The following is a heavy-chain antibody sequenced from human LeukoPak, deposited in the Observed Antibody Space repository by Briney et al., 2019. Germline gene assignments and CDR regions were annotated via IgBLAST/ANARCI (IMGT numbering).Heavy chain of an antibody. V-gene: IGHV4-61*02. J-gene: IGHJ6*03. CDR3: ARDGSRLEWSTYYYYYYMDV. D-gene: IGHD3-3*01. CDR1: GGSISSGSYY. Sequence: SSQTLSLTCTVSGGSISSGSYYWSWIRQPAGKGLEWIGRIYTSGSTNYNPSLKSRVTISVDTSKNQFSLKLSSVTAADTAVYYCARDGSRLEWSTYYYYYYMDVWGKGTTVTVSS. CDR2: IYTSGST.